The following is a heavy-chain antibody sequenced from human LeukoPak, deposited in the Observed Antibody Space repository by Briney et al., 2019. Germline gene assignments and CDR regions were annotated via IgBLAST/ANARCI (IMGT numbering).Heavy chain of an antibody. CDR1: GFTFSSYA. CDR2: ISGSGGST. V-gene: IGHV3-23*01. J-gene: IGHJ4*02. Sequence: GGSLRLSCAASGFTFSSYAMSWVRQAPGKGLEWVSDISGSGGSTYYADSVKGRFTISRDNSKNTLYLQMNSLRAEDTAVYYCAKVPGYRATMIVVVTLPWYYFDYWGQGTLVTVSS. D-gene: IGHD3-22*01. CDR3: AKVPGYRATMIVVVTLPWYYFDY.